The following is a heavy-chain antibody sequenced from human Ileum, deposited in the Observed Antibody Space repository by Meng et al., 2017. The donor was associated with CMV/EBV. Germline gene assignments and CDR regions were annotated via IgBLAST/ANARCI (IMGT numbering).Heavy chain of an antibody. D-gene: IGHD6-6*01. CDR3: LTYTSSSHSFGP. V-gene: IGHV1-2*02. J-gene: IGHJ5*02. CDR2: INSHSGAT. Sequence: ASVKVSCKASGDTPTADFMFWVRQAPGQGLEWMRWINSHSGATQYAQKFQGRVTMTRDTSISTVYMDLSSLRSDDTADYYCLTYTSSSHSFGPWGQGTLGTVSS. CDR1: GDTPTADF.